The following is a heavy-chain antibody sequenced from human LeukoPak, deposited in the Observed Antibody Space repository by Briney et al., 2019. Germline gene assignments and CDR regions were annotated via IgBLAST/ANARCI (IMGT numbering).Heavy chain of an antibody. J-gene: IGHJ4*02. CDR3: ARALNWNYRRAFDY. Sequence: GASVKVSCKASGYTFTVYYMHWVRQAPGQGLEWMGWINPNSGGTNYAQKFQGWVTMTRDTSISTAYMELSRLRSDDTAVYYCARALNWNYRRAFDYWGQGTLVTVSS. V-gene: IGHV1-2*04. CDR1: GYTFTVYY. CDR2: INPNSGGT. D-gene: IGHD1-7*01.